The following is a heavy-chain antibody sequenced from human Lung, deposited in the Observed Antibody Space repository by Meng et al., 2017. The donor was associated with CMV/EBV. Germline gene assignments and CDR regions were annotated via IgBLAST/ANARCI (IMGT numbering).Heavy chain of an antibody. V-gene: IGHV1-18*01. CDR2: ISTSNGDT. CDR1: GHTFTSFG. D-gene: IGHD6-19*01. J-gene: IGHJ4*02. Sequence: ASVXVSCKASGHTFTSFGISWVRQAPGQGLEWVGWISTSNGDTNYAQKLQGRVTLTTDTSTSTAYMEMRNLGSDDTALYYCARVLPEAGTSDYWGQGTRVTVSS. CDR3: ARVLPEAGTSDY.